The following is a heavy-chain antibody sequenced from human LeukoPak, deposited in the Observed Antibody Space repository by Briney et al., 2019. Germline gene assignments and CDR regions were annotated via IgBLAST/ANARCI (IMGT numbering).Heavy chain of an antibody. D-gene: IGHD3-16*01. CDR3: AKTGGGSWGYFNY. CDR2: IRNDGTIK. J-gene: IGHJ4*02. V-gene: IGHV3-30*02. Sequence: GGSLRLSCAASGFTFSTYGMHWVRQAPGKGLEWVAFIRNDGTIKYYADSVKGRFTISRDNSKNTLYLQMNSLRAEDTAVYYWAKTGGGSWGYFNYWAREPWSPSPQ. CDR1: GFTFSTYG.